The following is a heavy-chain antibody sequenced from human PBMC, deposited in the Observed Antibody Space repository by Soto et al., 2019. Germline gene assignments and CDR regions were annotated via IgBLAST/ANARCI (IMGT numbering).Heavy chain of an antibody. CDR2: ISGSSGST. Sequence: GGSLRLSCAASGFTFSSYAMSWVRQAPGKGLEWVSAISGSSGSTYYADSVKGRFTISRDNSKNTLYLQMNSLRAEDTAVYYCAKALYGTYYNDGMDVWGQGTTVTVSS. J-gene: IGHJ6*02. D-gene: IGHD1-1*01. CDR3: AKALYGTYYNDGMDV. V-gene: IGHV3-23*01. CDR1: GFTFSSYA.